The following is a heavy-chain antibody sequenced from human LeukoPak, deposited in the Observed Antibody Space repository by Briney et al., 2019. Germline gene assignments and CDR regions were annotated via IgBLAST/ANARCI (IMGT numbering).Heavy chain of an antibody. Sequence: ASVKVSCKASGYTFTSYDINWVRQATGQGLEWMGWMNPNSGNTGYAQKFQGRVTMTRNTSISTAYMELSSLRSEDTAVYYCARVTMVRGVIGHYYYMDVWGKGTTVTISS. V-gene: IGHV1-8*01. CDR3: ARVTMVRGVIGHYYYMDV. CDR1: GYTFTSYD. J-gene: IGHJ6*03. D-gene: IGHD3-10*01. CDR2: MNPNSGNT.